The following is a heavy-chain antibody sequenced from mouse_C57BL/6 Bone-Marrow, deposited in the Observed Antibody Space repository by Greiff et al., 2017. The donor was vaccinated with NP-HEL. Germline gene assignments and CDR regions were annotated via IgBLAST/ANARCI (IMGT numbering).Heavy chain of an antibody. V-gene: IGHV7-3*01. CDR2: IRNKANGYTT. Sequence: EVQVVESGGGLVQPGGSLSLSCAASGFTFTDYYMSWVRQPPGKALEWLGFIRNKANGYTTEYSASVKGRFTISRDNSQSILYLQMNALRAEDSATYYCARYSSTYAMDYWGQGTSVTVSS. J-gene: IGHJ4*01. D-gene: IGHD1-1*01. CDR1: GFTFTDYY. CDR3: ARYSSTYAMDY.